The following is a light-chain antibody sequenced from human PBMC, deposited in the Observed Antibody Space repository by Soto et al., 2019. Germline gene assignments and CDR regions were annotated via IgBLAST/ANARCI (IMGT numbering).Light chain of an antibody. Sequence: IQMTQSPSSLSASVGYRVTITCRASQRIGPYVNWYQQKHGKPPKLLISAATNLADGVPSRFGGSGSGTEFNLTISSLQTDDFATYYCQHYNSYSEAFGQGTKVDIK. CDR2: AAT. J-gene: IGKJ1*01. CDR1: QRIGPY. V-gene: IGKV1-5*01. CDR3: QHYNSYSEA.